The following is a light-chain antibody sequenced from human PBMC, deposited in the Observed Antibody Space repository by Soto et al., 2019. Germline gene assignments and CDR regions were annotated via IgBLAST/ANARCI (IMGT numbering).Light chain of an antibody. Sequence: QSALTQPASVSGSPGQSITISCTGTSSDVGVYNYVSWYQQHPGKAPKLMIYEVSNRPSGVSNRFSGSKSGNTASLTISGLQAEDEADYYCKSYTSSSTYVFGDGTKLTVL. J-gene: IGLJ1*01. CDR3: KSYTSSSTYV. CDR2: EVS. V-gene: IGLV2-14*01. CDR1: SSDVGVYNY.